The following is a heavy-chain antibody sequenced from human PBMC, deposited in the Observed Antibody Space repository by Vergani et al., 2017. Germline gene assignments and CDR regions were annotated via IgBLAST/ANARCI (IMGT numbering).Heavy chain of an antibody. CDR1: GYTFTSYY. D-gene: IGHD1-26*01. Sequence: QVQLVQSGAEVKKPGASVKVSCKASGYTFTSYYMHWVRQAPGQGLEWMGIINPSGGSTSYAQKFQGRVTMTRDTSISTAYMELSRLRSDDTAVYYCARDAIVGAAGGYYYYYGMDVWGQGTTVTVSS. CDR2: INPSGGST. J-gene: IGHJ6*02. V-gene: IGHV1-46*01. CDR3: ARDAIVGAAGGYYYYYGMDV.